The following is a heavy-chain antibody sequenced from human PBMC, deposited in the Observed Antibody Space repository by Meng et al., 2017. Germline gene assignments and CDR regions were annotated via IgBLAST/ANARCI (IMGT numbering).Heavy chain of an antibody. CDR2: IIPIFGTA. V-gene: IGHV1-69*13. CDR1: GGTFSSYA. Sequence: SVKVSCKASGGTFSSYAISWVRQAPGQGPEWMGGIIPIFGTANYAQKFQGRVTITADESTSTAYMELSSLRSEDTAVYYCARSSPPPVDIVVVVAATLLYYGMDVWGQGTTVTVSS. D-gene: IGHD2-15*01. J-gene: IGHJ6*02. CDR3: ARSSPPPVDIVVVVAATLLYYGMDV.